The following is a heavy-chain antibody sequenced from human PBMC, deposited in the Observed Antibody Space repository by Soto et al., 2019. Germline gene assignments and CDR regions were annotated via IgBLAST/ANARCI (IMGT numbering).Heavy chain of an antibody. CDR1: GFTFSSYA. CDR3: ARGLGYNYYDSSGPDAFDI. V-gene: IGHV3-30-3*01. CDR2: ISYDGSNK. D-gene: IGHD3-22*01. J-gene: IGHJ3*02. Sequence: GGSLRLSCAASGFTFSSYAMHWVRQAPGKGLEWVAVISYDGSNKYYADSVKGRFTISRDSSKNTLYLQMNSLRAEDTAVYYCARGLGYNYYDSSGPDAFDIWGQGTMVTVSS.